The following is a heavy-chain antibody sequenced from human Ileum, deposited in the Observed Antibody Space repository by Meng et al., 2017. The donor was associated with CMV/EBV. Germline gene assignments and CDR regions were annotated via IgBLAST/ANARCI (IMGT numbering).Heavy chain of an antibody. CDR1: GFTFTTYG. D-gene: IGHD2-2*01. V-gene: IGHV3-33*01. CDR3: ARDRDTSSHYTWFDP. CDR2: IWHDGSKK. Sequence: GESLKIPCAASGFTFTTYGIHWVRQAPGKGLEWVAVIWHDGSKKYYADSVKGRFTISRDISKNTVFLQMDSLRAEDTAVYYCARDRDTSSHYTWFDPWGQGTLVTVSS. J-gene: IGHJ5*02.